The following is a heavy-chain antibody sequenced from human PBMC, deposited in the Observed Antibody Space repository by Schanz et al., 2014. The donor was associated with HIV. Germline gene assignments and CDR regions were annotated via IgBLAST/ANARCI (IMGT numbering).Heavy chain of an antibody. CDR2: INPNSGGT. Sequence: QVQLVQSGGEVKKPGASVKVSCKASGYTFITYGLSWVRQAPGHGLEWMGWINPNSGGTNYAQKFQGRVTMTRDTPINTAYMEFSRLRSDDTAVYYCTRSRYELHWLDLWGQGTLVTVSS. D-gene: IGHD5-12*01. CDR3: TRSRYELHWLDL. J-gene: IGHJ5*02. CDR1: GYTFITYG. V-gene: IGHV1-2*02.